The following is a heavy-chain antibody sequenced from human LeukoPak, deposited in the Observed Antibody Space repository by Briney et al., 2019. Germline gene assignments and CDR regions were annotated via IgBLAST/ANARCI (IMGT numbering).Heavy chain of an antibody. CDR1: GYTFTSYG. D-gene: IGHD3-3*01. J-gene: IGHJ4*02. V-gene: IGHV1-18*01. Sequence: GASVKVSCKAFGYTFTSYGISWVRQAPGQGLEWMGWISAYNGNTNYAQKLQGRVTMTTDTSTSTAYMELRSLRSDDTAVYYCARDRVDFWSGYYHYWGQGTLVTVSS. CDR3: ARDRVDFWSGYYHY. CDR2: ISAYNGNT.